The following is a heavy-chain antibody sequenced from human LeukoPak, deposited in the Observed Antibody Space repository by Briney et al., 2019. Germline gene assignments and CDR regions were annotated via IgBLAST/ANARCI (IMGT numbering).Heavy chain of an antibody. CDR2: IYYSGST. D-gene: IGHD4-23*01. Sequence: SETLSLTCTVSGGSISSYYWSWIRQPPGKGLEWIGYIYYSGSTNYDPSLKSRATISVDTSKNQFSLKLSSVTAADTAVYYCARFGGTLDYWGQGTLVTVSS. CDR1: GGSISSYY. CDR3: ARFGGTLDY. J-gene: IGHJ4*02. V-gene: IGHV4-59*01.